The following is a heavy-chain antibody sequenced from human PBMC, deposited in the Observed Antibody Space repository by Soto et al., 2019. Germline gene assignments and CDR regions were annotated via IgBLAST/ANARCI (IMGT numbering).Heavy chain of an antibody. J-gene: IGHJ6*02. CDR1: GFTFSDHY. D-gene: IGHD1-26*01. V-gene: IGHV3-11*01. CDR2: VSSSGTIV. Sequence: VGSLRLSCAASGFTFSDHYMSWIRQAPGKGLQWVSHVSSSGTIVYLADSMKGRFTMSRDNAKNSVHLHLTSLRVEDTAVYYCVRDQREGLRYGMDVWGQGTTVTVSS. CDR3: VRDQREGLRYGMDV.